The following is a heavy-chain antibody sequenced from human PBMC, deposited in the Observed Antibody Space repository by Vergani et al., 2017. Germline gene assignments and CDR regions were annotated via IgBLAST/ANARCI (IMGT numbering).Heavy chain of an antibody. CDR3: AREGEEITMNYNWFDP. CDR2: INPNSGGT. Sequence: QVQLVESGGGVVQPGRSLRLSCAASGYTFTGYYMHWVRQAPGQGLEWMGWINPNSGGTNYAQKFQGRVTMTRDTSISTAYMELSRLRSDDTAVYYCAREGEEITMNYNWFDPWGQGTLVTVSS. V-gene: IGHV1-2*02. D-gene: IGHD3-22*01. J-gene: IGHJ5*02. CDR1: GYTFTGYY.